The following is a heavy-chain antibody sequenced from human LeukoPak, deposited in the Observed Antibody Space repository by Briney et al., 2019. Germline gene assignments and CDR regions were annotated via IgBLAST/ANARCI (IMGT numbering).Heavy chain of an antibody. CDR3: ARGGYYGGSGTYGFFDY. D-gene: IGHD3-10*01. CDR1: GYTFTSYG. Sequence: ASVKVSCKASGYTFTSYGISWVRQAPGQGLEWMGWINTDTGNPTYARGFTGQYVFSVDTSVTTAYLQINSLRTEDTAVYYCARGGYYGGSGTYGFFDYWGQGSLVTVSS. V-gene: IGHV7-4-1*02. J-gene: IGHJ4*03. CDR2: INTDTGNP.